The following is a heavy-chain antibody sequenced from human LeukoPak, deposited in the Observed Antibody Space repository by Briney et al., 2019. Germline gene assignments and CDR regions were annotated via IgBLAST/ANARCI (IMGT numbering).Heavy chain of an antibody. V-gene: IGHV4-4*07. CDR1: DGFINGYY. CDR3: ARGVSAMTVDS. J-gene: IGHJ4*02. Sequence: SETLSLTCSISDGFINGYYWTWIRQPAGKGLEWIGRLYSSGTTYYNPSLQSRVTMSLDTSKSQFSLNLSSVTAADTAVYYCARGVSAMTVDSWGQGTLVTVSS. CDR2: LYSSGTT. D-gene: IGHD2-8*01.